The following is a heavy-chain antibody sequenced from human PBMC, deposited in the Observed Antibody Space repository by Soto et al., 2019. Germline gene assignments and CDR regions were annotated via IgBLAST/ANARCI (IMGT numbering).Heavy chain of an antibody. J-gene: IGHJ6*02. V-gene: IGHV5-10-1*01. CDR3: ARLITNAYSSSGGMDV. D-gene: IGHD6-6*01. CDR2: IDPSDSYT. Sequence: GESLKISCQGSGYSFTSYWISWVRQMPGKGLEWMGRIDPSDSYTNYSPSFQGHVTISADKSISTAYLQWSSLKASDTAMYYCARLITNAYSSSGGMDVWGQGTTVTVSS. CDR1: GYSFTSYW.